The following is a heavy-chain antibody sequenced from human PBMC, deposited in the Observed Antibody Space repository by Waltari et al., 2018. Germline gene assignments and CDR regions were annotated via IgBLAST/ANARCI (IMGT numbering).Heavy chain of an antibody. CDR3: ASPLTGDLAPYYYGMDV. J-gene: IGHJ6*02. Sequence: QVQLQESGPGLVKPSGTLSLTCAVSGCSIRSSNWWSWVRQPPGKGLEWIGEIYHSGSTNYNPSLKSRVTISVDKSKNQFSLKLSSVTAADTAVYYCASPLTGDLAPYYYGMDVWGQGTTVTVSS. D-gene: IGHD7-27*01. V-gene: IGHV4-4*02. CDR1: GCSIRSSNW. CDR2: IYHSGST.